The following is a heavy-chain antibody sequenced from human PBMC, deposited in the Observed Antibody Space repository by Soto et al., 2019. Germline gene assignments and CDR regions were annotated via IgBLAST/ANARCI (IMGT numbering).Heavy chain of an antibody. CDR2: IHSSGST. CDR1: GASMNSYH. V-gene: IGHV4-4*07. D-gene: IGHD6-13*01. Sequence: SETLSLTCTVSGASMNSYHWSWIRQPAGKGLEWIGHIHSSGSTNYNPSLKSRVTMSVDTSKNQFSLRLMSLTAADTAVYYCARGQGVAAAGITWFDPWGQGSLVTVSS. CDR3: ARGQGVAAAGITWFDP. J-gene: IGHJ5*02.